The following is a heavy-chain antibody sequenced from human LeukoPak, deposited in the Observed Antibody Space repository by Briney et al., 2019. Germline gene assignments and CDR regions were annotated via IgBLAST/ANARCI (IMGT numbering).Heavy chain of an antibody. CDR2: VNLQGST. Sequence: SGTLSLTCGVSGGSITNSNYWTWVRQPPGKGLEWIGEVNLQGSTNYNPSLMGRVAISVDTSENHISLQLTSVTAADTAVYYCAREGGPYRPLDYSGQGTLVTVSS. CDR3: AREGGPYRPLDY. J-gene: IGHJ4*02. CDR1: GGSITNSNY. V-gene: IGHV4-4*02.